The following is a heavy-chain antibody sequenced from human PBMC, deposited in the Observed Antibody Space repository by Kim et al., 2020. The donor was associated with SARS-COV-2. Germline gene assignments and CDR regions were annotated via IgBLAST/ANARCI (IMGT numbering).Heavy chain of an antibody. J-gene: IGHJ4*02. V-gene: IGHV4-59*01. Sequence: SETLSLTCIVSGTSTTTSYWSWIRQPPGETLEWIGNIYNNGRTNYNPSLESRVSMSLETSKNQLSLNLTSMTAADTALYYCVGARKWLAFDYWGQGTLVTVPS. CDR1: GTSTTTSY. CDR3: VGARKWLAFDY. CDR2: IYNNGRT. D-gene: IGHD5-12*01.